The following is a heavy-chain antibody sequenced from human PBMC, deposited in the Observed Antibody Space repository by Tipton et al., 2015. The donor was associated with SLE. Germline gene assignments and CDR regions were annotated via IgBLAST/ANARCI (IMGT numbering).Heavy chain of an antibody. CDR1: GGSISTYY. D-gene: IGHD6-19*01. CDR3: ATARQSVAEAGNVGDHFDF. Sequence: GLVKPSETLSLTCTVSGGSISTYYWSWIRQPPGKGLEWIGYIYYSGSTNYNPSLKSRVTISVDTSKNQFSLRLTSVTAADTAVYFCATARQSVAEAGNVGDHFDFWGQGTLVTVSS. V-gene: IGHV4-59*08. J-gene: IGHJ4*02. CDR2: IYYSGST.